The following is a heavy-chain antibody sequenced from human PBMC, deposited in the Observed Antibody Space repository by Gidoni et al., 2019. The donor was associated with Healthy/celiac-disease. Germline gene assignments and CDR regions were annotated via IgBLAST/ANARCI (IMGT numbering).Heavy chain of an antibody. CDR3: ARSDYCSSTSCYSDY. Sequence: EVQLVESGGGLVKPGGSLRLPCAASGFTFRSYSRNWVRQAPGKGLEWVYSISSSSSYIYYAVSVKGRFTISRDNAKNSLYLIRYRLRADDTAVYYCARSDYCSSTSCYSDYWGQGTLVTVSS. CDR1: GFTFRSYS. J-gene: IGHJ4*02. D-gene: IGHD2-2*01. V-gene: IGHV3-21*01. CDR2: ISSSSSYI.